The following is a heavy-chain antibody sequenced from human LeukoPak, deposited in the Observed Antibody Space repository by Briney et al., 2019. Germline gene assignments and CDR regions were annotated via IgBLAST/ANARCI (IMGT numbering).Heavy chain of an antibody. CDR3: AKMRDYYYMDV. CDR2: ISYDGSNK. V-gene: IGHV3-30*18. J-gene: IGHJ6*03. CDR1: GFTFSSYG. Sequence: AGGSLRLSCAASGFTFSSYGMHWVRQAPGKGLEWVAVISYDGSNKYYADSVKGRFTISRDNSKNTLYLQMNSLRAEDTAVYYCAKMRDYYYMDVWGKGTTVTVSS.